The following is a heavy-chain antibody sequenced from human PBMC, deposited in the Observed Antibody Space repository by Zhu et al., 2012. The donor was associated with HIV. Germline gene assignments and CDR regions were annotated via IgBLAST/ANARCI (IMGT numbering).Heavy chain of an antibody. V-gene: IGHV4-39*01. Sequence: QVQLQESGPGLVKPSETLSLTCTVSGGSISSSSYYWGWIRQPPGKGLEWIGSIYYSGSTYYNPSLKSRVTISVDTSKNQFSLKLSSVTAADTAVYYCARRGGHRWPAAAAGTFLWFDPWGQGTLVTVSS. CDR3: ARRGGHRWPAAAAGTFLWFDP. D-gene: IGHD6-13*01. J-gene: IGHJ5*02. CDR2: IYYSGST. CDR1: GGSISSSSYY.